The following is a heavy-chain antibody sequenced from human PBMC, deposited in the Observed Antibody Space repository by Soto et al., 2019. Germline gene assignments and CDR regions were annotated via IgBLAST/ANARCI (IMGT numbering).Heavy chain of an antibody. CDR2: IYNNGGS. D-gene: IGHD4-17*01. V-gene: IGHV4-30-4*01. CDR3: VGTGTTDDY. CDR1: GASVTSGDYY. Sequence: SETLSLTCTVSGASVTSGDYYWSCIRQPPGKGLEWIGYIYNNGGSYYNPSLKGRLTISIDTSKNHFSLKLKSVTAADTAIYYCVGTGTTDDYWGRGTLVTVSS. J-gene: IGHJ4*02.